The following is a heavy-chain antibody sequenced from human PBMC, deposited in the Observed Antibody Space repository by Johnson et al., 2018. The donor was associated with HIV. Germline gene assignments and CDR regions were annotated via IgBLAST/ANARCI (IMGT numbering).Heavy chain of an antibody. D-gene: IGHD1-26*01. V-gene: IGHV3-30*02. Sequence: QAQLVESGGGVVRPGGSLSLSCAASGFTFNSFGVHWVRQAPGKGLEWVAFIRDDGSNEDYADSVNGRFTVSKDSSKSTLFLQMNSLRPDDTAVYYCVREGAPSGRDVGAFDIWGQGTVVTVSS. CDR2: IRDDGSNE. CDR1: GFTFNSFG. J-gene: IGHJ3*02. CDR3: VREGAPSGRDVGAFDI.